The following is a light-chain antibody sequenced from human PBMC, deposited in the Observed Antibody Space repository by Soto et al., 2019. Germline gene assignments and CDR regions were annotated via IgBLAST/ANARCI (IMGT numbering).Light chain of an antibody. V-gene: IGKV3-15*01. CDR3: QQYNNWPYT. CDR2: GAS. J-gene: IGKJ2*01. Sequence: EIVMTRSPATLSVSPGERATLSCRASQSITTNLAWYQQKPGQAPRLLIYGASTRATGIPAGFSGSGSGTEFTLTISSLQSEDFAVYYCQQYNNWPYTFGQGTKLEIK. CDR1: QSITTN.